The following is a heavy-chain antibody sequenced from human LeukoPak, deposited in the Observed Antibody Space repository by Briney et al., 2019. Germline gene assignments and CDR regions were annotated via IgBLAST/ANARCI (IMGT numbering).Heavy chain of an antibody. J-gene: IGHJ6*02. CDR1: GDTFSNSV. D-gene: IGHD3-22*01. CDR2: IIPLAGTK. V-gene: IGHV1-69*05. Sequence: ASVKVSCKASGDTFSNSVISWVRLAPGQGLEWMGTIIPLAGTKNHAQKFQGRLTMTTDDSRTTAFMELSSLRSEDTAVFYCARGRLSYYDSSGDYDYYYGMDVWGQGTTVTVSS. CDR3: ARGRLSYYDSSGDYDYYYGMDV.